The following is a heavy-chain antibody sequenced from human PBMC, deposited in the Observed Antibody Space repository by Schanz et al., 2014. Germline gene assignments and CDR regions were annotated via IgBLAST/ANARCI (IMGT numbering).Heavy chain of an antibody. D-gene: IGHD6-13*01. CDR1: GFTLSSYA. V-gene: IGHV3-33*08. J-gene: IGHJ6*02. CDR2: IWYDGSNK. Sequence: QVQLVESGGGVVQPGRSLRLSCAAYGFTLSSYAMHWVRQAPGKGLEWVAFIWYDGSNKYYADSVKGRFTISRDNSENTLYLQMNSLRAEDTAVYYCAREEGWGIAAAGPKHYYYGMDVWGQGTTVTVSS. CDR3: AREEGWGIAAAGPKHYYYGMDV.